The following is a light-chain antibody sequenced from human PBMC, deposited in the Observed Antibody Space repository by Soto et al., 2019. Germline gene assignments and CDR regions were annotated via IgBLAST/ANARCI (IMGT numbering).Light chain of an antibody. V-gene: IGLV2-23*01. J-gene: IGLJ2*01. CDR3: SSYADSQTVL. CDR1: TGDVETYDF. Sequence: QSVLTQPAAVSGSPGQSITMSCTGSTGDVETYDFVSWYQQHPGKAPKLIIYEANKRPSGVSNRFSGSKSGNTASLTIFGLQAEDEADYYCSSYADSQTVLFGGGTKLTVL. CDR2: EAN.